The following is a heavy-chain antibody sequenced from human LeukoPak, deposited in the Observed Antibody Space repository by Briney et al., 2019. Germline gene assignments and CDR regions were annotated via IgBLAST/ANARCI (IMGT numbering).Heavy chain of an antibody. CDR2: ISSSSSYI. CDR3: AREDYVWGSYRSSGSD. D-gene: IGHD3-16*02. Sequence: GGSLRLSCAASEFTFSSYSMTWVRQAPGKGLEWVSSISSSSSYIYYADSVKGRFTISRDNAKNSLYLQMNSLRAEDTAVYYCAREDYVWGSYRSSGSDWGQGTLVTVSS. V-gene: IGHV3-21*01. J-gene: IGHJ4*02. CDR1: EFTFSSYS.